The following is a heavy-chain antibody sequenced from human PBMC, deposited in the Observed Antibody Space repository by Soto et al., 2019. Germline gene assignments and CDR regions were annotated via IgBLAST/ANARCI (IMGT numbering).Heavy chain of an antibody. CDR2: ISYYNDST. CDR1: GYSFHSYV. D-gene: IGHD1-26*01. V-gene: IGHV1-18*01. Sequence: ASVKVSCKASGYSFHSYVICWVRQAPGQGLEWMGWISYYNDSTRYAQKLQGRVTMTTDTATTTAYMDLRSLRSDDTAVYFCARGWVSGSNVGWFDSWGQGTLVTVSS. CDR3: ARGWVSGSNVGWFDS. J-gene: IGHJ5*01.